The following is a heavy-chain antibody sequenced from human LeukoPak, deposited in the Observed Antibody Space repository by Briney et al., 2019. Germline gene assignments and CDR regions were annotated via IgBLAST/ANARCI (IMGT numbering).Heavy chain of an antibody. CDR3: ARYSHDSSGYHFDY. Sequence: GGSLRLSCATSGSSFNDYYMSWIRQAPGKGLEWLSYISSSGSTIYYADSVTGRFTISRDNAKNSLYLQMSSLRAEDTAVYYCARYSHDSSGYHFDYWGQGTLVTVSS. J-gene: IGHJ4*02. V-gene: IGHV3-11*01. CDR1: GSSFNDYY. D-gene: IGHD3-22*01. CDR2: ISSSGSTI.